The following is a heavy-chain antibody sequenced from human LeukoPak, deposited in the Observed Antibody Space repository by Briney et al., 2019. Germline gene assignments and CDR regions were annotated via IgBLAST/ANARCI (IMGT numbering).Heavy chain of an antibody. V-gene: IGHV3-33*01. CDR2: IWYDGSNK. CDR1: GFTFSSYG. D-gene: IGHD4-17*01. J-gene: IGHJ3*02. Sequence: GGSLRLSCAASGFTFSSYGMHWVRQAPGKGLEWVAVIWYDGSNKYYADSVKGRFTISRDNSKNTLYLQMNGLRAEDTAVYYCARDPFGRLRQAGAFDIWGQGTMVTVSS. CDR3: ARDPFGRLRQAGAFDI.